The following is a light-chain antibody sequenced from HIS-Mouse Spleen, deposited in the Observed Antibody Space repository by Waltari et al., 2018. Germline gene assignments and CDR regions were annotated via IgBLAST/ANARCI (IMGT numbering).Light chain of an antibody. V-gene: IGLV2-23*01. J-gene: IGLJ2*01. Sequence: QSALTQPASVSGSPGQSITISCTGTSRHVGSYNLFSWYQQHPGKAPKLMIDEGSKRPSGVSNRFSGSKSGNTASLTISGLQAEDEADYYCCSYAGSSTLVFGGGTKLTVL. CDR3: CSYAGSSTLV. CDR2: EGS. CDR1: SRHVGSYNL.